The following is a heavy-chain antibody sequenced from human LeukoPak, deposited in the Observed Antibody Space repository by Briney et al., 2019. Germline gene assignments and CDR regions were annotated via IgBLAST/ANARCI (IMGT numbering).Heavy chain of an antibody. V-gene: IGHV3-21*01. J-gene: IGHJ4*02. CDR2: ISSSSSYI. CDR3: ARDNDGPPPDY. Sequence: GGSLRLSCAASGFTFSSYSMNWVRQAPGKGLEWVSSISSSSSYIYYADSVKGRFTISRDNAKNLLYLQMNSLRAEDTAVYYCARDNDGPPPDYWGQGTLVTVSS. CDR1: GFTFSSYS. D-gene: IGHD2-8*01.